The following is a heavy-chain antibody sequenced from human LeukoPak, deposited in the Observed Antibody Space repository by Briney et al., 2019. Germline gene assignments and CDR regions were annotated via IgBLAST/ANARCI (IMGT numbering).Heavy chain of an antibody. CDR1: GFTFSTYS. J-gene: IGHJ5*02. Sequence: GGSLRLSRAASGFTFSTYSMNWVRQAPGKGLEWVSYISSSTGTVYYADSVKGRFTISRNNAKNSLYLQMNSLRDEDTAMYYCAKSPGIDVAWGQGTLVTVSS. CDR2: ISSSTGTV. V-gene: IGHV3-48*02. CDR3: AKSPGIDVA. D-gene: IGHD6-13*01.